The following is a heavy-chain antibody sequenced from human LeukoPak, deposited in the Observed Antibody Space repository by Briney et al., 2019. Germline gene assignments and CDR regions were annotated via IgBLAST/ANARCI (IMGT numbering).Heavy chain of an antibody. CDR3: ARARGPFDY. Sequence: GGSLRLSCAASGFTFSSYEMNWVRQAPGKGLEWVSYISSSGSTIYYADSVKGRFTISRDNAKNSLYLQMDSLRAEDAAVYYCARARGPFDYWGQGTLVTVSS. J-gene: IGHJ4*02. V-gene: IGHV3-48*03. CDR1: GFTFSSYE. CDR2: ISSSGSTI.